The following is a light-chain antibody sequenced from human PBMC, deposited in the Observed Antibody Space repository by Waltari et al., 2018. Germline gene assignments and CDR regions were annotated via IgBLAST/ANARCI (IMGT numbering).Light chain of an antibody. V-gene: IGLV3-21*04. CDR1: HIGAKS. CDR3: QVWDISADHLVV. CDR2: FDS. J-gene: IGLJ2*01. Sequence: SYVLTQPPSVSVAPGKTASITCWGNHIGAKSVTWYQQKPGQAPILLIYFDSDRPSGIPDRFSGSNSGHTATLTISRVEAGDEAAYYCQVWDISADHLVVFGGGTNLTVV.